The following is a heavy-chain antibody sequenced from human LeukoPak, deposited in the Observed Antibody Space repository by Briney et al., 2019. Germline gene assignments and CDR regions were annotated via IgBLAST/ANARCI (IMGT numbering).Heavy chain of an antibody. CDR1: GFTFSSYS. CDR3: ARDPTAAGPDY. V-gene: IGHV3-48*01. D-gene: IGHD1-14*01. CDR2: ISSSSSTI. Sequence: PGGSLRLSCAASGFTFSSYSMNWVRQAPGKGLEWVSYISSSSSTIYYADSVKGRFTISRDNAKNSLYLQMNSLRAEDTAVYYCARDPTAAGPDYWGQGTLVTVSS. J-gene: IGHJ4*02.